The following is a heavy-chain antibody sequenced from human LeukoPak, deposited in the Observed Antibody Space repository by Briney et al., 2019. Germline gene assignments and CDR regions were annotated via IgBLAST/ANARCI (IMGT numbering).Heavy chain of an antibody. D-gene: IGHD4-17*01. CDR2: LSYDGSNR. Sequence: GGPLRLSCAASGFTFSGFGMHWVRQAPGKGLEWVAVLSYDGSNRYYADSVKGRFTISRDNSKNTLYLQMNSLRAEDTAVYYCAKDASTVTLHADYWGQGTLVTVSS. V-gene: IGHV3-30*18. J-gene: IGHJ4*02. CDR1: GFTFSGFG. CDR3: AKDASTVTLHADY.